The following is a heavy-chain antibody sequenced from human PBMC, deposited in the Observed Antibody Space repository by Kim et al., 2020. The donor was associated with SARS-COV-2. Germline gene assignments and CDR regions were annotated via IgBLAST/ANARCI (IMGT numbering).Heavy chain of an antibody. CDR3: AKDQRRGSGILH. D-gene: IGHD3-10*01. J-gene: IGHJ4*02. V-gene: IGHV3-30*02. Sequence: YYADSVKGRFTISRDNSKNTLYLQMNSLRAEDTAVYYCAKDQRRGSGILHWGQGTLVTVSS.